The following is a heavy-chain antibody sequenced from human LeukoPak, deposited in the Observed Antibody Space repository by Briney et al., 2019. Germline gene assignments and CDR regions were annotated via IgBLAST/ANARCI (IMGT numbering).Heavy chain of an antibody. CDR2: IYSSGTT. D-gene: IGHD1-26*01. CDR1: GDSISSSYYY. J-gene: IGHJ5*02. V-gene: IGHV4-39*02. Sequence: PSETLSLTCAVSGDSISSSYYYWGWIRQPPGKGLEGIGSIYSSGTTYYNPSLKRRVTISVDASKNHFSLNLNSVTAADTAVYYCARRGTGSYSRFDPWGQGTLVTVSS. CDR3: ARRGTGSYSRFDP.